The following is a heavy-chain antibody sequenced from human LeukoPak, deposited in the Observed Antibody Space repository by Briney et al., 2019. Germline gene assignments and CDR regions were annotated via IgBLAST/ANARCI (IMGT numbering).Heavy chain of an antibody. J-gene: IGHJ5*02. D-gene: IGHD3-10*01. Sequence: SETLSLTCGVPGGSISSTNWWSWVRQPPGQGLEWIGEISLSGVTNYNPSLKSRVTMSLDRSKNHLSLTLTSVTAADTAVYYCARGGGSGRGNWFDPWGQGSLVIVSS. CDR1: GGSISSTNW. CDR3: ARGGGSGRGNWFDP. CDR2: ISLSGVT. V-gene: IGHV4-4*02.